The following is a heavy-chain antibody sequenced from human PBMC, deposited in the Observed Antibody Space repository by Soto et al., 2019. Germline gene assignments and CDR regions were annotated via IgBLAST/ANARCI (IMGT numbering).Heavy chain of an antibody. D-gene: IGHD2-21*02. CDR3: ARGGIVMVTDTAAFDI. CDR1: GYTFSRYP. CDR2: IIPIFGTA. Sequence: PVKLSCKTSGYTFSRYPISWVRQAPGQGLEWMGGIIPIFGTANYAQKFQGRVTITADESTSTAYMELSSLRSEDTAVYYCARGGIVMVTDTAAFDIWGKGTMDT. J-gene: IGHJ3*02. V-gene: IGHV1-69*13.